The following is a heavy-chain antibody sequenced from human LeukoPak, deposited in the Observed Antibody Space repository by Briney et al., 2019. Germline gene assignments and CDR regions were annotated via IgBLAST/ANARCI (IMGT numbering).Heavy chain of an antibody. CDR3: ARDRDSSGWHVADY. V-gene: IGHV1-18*01. J-gene: IGHJ4*02. Sequence: ASVKVSCKASGYTFRSYDITWVRRAPGQGLEWMGWISPNNGNTNYAQKFQGRVTMTTDTPTSTAYMEMRSLRSDDTVVYYCARDRDSSGWHVADYWGQGTLVTVSS. CDR2: ISPNNGNT. D-gene: IGHD6-19*01. CDR1: GYTFRSYD.